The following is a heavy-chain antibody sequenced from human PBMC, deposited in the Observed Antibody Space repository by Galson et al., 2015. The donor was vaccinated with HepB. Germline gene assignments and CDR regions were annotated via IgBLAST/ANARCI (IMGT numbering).Heavy chain of an antibody. CDR3: ARMDAGVVGATTAGHYFDY. CDR1: GFSLSTSGMC. CDR2: IDWDDDK. Sequence: PALVKPTQTLTLTCTFSGFSLSTSGMCVSWIRQPPGKALEWLARIDWDDDKYYSTSLKTRLTISKDTSKNQVVLTMTNMDPVDTATYYCARMDAGVVGATTAGHYFDYWGQGTLVTVSS. D-gene: IGHD1-26*01. J-gene: IGHJ4*02. V-gene: IGHV2-70*11.